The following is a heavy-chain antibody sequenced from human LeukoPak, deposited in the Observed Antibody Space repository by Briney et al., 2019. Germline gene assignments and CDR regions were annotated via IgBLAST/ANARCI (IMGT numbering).Heavy chain of an antibody. CDR2: VSYSGSP. V-gene: IGHV4-59*01. CDR3: ATLMSSGWTDY. CDR1: GGSISSYY. D-gene: IGHD6-19*01. J-gene: IGHJ4*02. Sequence: SETLSLTCNVSGGSISSYYWSWIRQPPGKGLEWIGYVSYSGSPNYNPSLKSRVTISLDTSKNQFSLKLSSVTAADTAVYYCATLMSSGWTDYWGQGTLVTVSS.